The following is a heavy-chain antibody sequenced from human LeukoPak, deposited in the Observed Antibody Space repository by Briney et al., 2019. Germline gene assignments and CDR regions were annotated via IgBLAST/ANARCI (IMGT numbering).Heavy chain of an antibody. V-gene: IGHV3-30*18. CDR3: AKRMWQQLFTFDY. CDR1: GFTFSSYG. CDR2: ISYDESNK. J-gene: IGHJ4*02. Sequence: GGSLRLSCAASGFTFSSYGMHWVRQAPGKGLEWVAVISYDESNKYYADSVKGRFTISRDNSKNTLYLQMNSLRAEDTAVYYCAKRMWQQLFTFDYWGQGTLVTVSS. D-gene: IGHD6-13*01.